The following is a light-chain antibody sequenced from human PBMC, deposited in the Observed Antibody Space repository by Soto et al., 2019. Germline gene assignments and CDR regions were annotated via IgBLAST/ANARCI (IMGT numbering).Light chain of an antibody. CDR3: QQYETFSGT. V-gene: IGKV1-13*02. CDR1: QGISSA. Sequence: IQMTQSPFSLSASVGDRVTITCRASQGISSALAWYQQKPGKAPKLLIYDASALPRGVPSRFSGSGSGTKSTLTIASLQPDDFATYYCQQYETFSGTFGPGTKVDI. J-gene: IGKJ1*01. CDR2: DAS.